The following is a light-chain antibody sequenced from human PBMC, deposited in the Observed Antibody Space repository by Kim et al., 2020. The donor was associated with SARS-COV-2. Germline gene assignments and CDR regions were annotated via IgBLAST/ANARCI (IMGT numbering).Light chain of an antibody. CDR1: QGITNY. J-gene: IGKJ2*01. CDR3: LQHYSHPYT. Sequence: DIQMTQSPSAMSASVGDRVTITCRASQGITNYLAWFQQKPGNVPKRLIYAASSLQSGAPSRFSGSGSETEFTLTISSLQPEDSATYYCLQHYSHPYTFGPGTKLVI. V-gene: IGKV1-17*03. CDR2: AAS.